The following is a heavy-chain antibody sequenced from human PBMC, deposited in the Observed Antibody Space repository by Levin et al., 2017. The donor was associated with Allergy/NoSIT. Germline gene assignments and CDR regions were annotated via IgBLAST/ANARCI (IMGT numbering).Heavy chain of an antibody. Sequence: TLSLTCTFSGFSLSSSKMGVGWFRQSPGKALEWLALIYWDDEKRYSPSLNSRLTITKDTSRNQEVLTMTNMDPVDTATYYCARRRWEYFGRSGYPLFDPWGQGTLVTVSS. J-gene: IGHJ5*02. D-gene: IGHD3-22*01. CDR2: IYWDDEK. CDR3: ARRRWEYFGRSGYPLFDP. CDR1: GFSLSSSKMG. V-gene: IGHV2-5*02.